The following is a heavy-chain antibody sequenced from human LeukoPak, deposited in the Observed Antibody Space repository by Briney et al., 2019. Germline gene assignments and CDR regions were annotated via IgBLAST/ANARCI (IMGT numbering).Heavy chain of an antibody. V-gene: IGHV4-4*07. J-gene: IGHJ4*02. CDR3: ARIIAAQYFDY. CDR2: IYISGSSGSS. CDR1: GGSISSYY. D-gene: IGHD2-21*01. Sequence: SETLSLTCTVSGGSISSYYWSWIRQPAGKGLEWIGRIYISGSSGSSNYNPSLKSRVTMSVDTSKNQFPLTLSSVTAADTAVYYCARIIAAQYFDYWGQGTLVTVSS.